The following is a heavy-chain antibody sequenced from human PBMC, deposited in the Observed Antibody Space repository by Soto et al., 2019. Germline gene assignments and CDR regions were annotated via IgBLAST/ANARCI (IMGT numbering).Heavy chain of an antibody. Sequence: PSETLSLTCTVSGDSISSCYWSWIRQPPGKGLEWIGYIYYSGSTNYNPSLKSRVTISVDTSKNQFSLKLSSVTAADTAVYYCARAVGATTRSYNWFDPWGQGTLVTGSS. CDR3: ARAVGATTRSYNWFDP. CDR1: GDSISSCY. D-gene: IGHD1-26*01. V-gene: IGHV4-59*01. CDR2: IYYSGST. J-gene: IGHJ5*02.